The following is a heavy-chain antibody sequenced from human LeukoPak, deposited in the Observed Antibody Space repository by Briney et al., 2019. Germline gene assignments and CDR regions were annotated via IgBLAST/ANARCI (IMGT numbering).Heavy chain of an antibody. J-gene: IGHJ4*02. Sequence: GGSLRLSCAASGFTFSSYWMHWVRQAPGKGLVWVSRINSDGSSISYADSVKGRFTISRDNAKNTLYLQMNSLRAEDTAVYYCAREARGGYNSLGVFDYWGQGTLVTVSS. CDR2: INSDGSSI. V-gene: IGHV3-74*01. CDR1: GFTFSSYW. D-gene: IGHD5-24*01. CDR3: AREARGGYNSLGVFDY.